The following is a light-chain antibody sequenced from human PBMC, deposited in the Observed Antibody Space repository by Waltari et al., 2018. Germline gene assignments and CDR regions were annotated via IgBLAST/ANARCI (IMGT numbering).Light chain of an antibody. V-gene: IGLV1-47*01. CDR1: SSNIGLNS. J-gene: IGLJ3*02. CDR3: AARDDSLNWV. CDR2: KNN. Sequence: QFVLTQSPSASGTPGQRVTIPCSGSSSNIGLNSIYWYHQLPGAPPKLLISKNNQRSSGVPDRFSASKSGTSASLAISGLRSEVEADYFCAARDDSLNWVFGGGTKLTVL.